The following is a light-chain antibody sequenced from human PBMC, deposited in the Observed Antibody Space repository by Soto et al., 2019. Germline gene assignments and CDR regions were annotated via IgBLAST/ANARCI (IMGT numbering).Light chain of an antibody. J-gene: IGKJ1*01. Sequence: DIVMTHSPLSLPVTPGEPASISCSSSHSLLHSNGYNYLDWYLQKPGQSPQLLIYLGSNRASGVPDRFSGSGSGTDFTLKISRVEAEDVGVYYCMQPLQSWTFGQGTKVDI. CDR1: HSLLHSNGYNY. CDR3: MQPLQSWT. CDR2: LGS. V-gene: IGKV2-28*01.